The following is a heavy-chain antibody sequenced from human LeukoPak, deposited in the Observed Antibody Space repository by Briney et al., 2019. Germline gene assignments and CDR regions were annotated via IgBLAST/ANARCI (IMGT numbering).Heavy chain of an antibody. V-gene: IGHV4-34*01. D-gene: IGHD6-6*01. CDR1: GGSFSGYY. CDR3: ARGRGSSSSGSFDY. J-gene: IGHJ4*02. CDR2: INHSGST. Sequence: SETLSLTCAVYGGSFSGYYWSWIRQPPGKGLAWIGEINHSGSTNYNPSLKSRVTISVDTSKNQFSLKLGSVTAADTAVYYCARGRGSSSSGSFDYWGQGTLVTVSS.